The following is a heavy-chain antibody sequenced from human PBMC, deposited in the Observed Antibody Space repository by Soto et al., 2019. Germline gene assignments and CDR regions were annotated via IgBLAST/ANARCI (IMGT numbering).Heavy chain of an antibody. V-gene: IGHV3-72*01. CDR1: GFTFSDHY. CDR3: TVWGSGNDFGAA. Sequence: EVQLVASGGGLVQPGGSLRLSCAASGFTFSDHYMDWVRQAPGKGLEWVGRSKNKADSYTTEYAASVKGRFTISRDGSKISLFLQMNSLKTEDTAVYYCTVWGSGNDFGAAWGQGILVTVSS. CDR2: SKNKADSYTT. D-gene: IGHD3-10*01. J-gene: IGHJ4*02.